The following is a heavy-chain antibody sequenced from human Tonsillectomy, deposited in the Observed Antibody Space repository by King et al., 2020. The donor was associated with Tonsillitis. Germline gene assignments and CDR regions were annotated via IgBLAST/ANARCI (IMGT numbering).Heavy chain of an antibody. V-gene: IGHV4-34*01. J-gene: IGHJ6*02. CDR1: GGSFSGYY. D-gene: IGHD3-10*01. Sequence: QVQLQQWGAGLLKPSETLSLTCAVYGGSFSGYYWSWIRQPPGKGLEWIGEINHSGSTNYNPSPKSRVTVSVDTSKNPFSLKLSSVTAADTAVYYCARGRGVRGVITDYYYGMDVWGQGTTVTVSS. CDR3: ARGRGVRGVITDYYYGMDV. CDR2: INHSGST.